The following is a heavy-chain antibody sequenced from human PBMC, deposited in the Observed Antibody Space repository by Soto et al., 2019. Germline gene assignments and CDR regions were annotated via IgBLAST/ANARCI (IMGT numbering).Heavy chain of an antibody. CDR3: AKANRHGGGFQDY. CDR2: ITNSGAGT. V-gene: IGHV3-23*01. Sequence: EVQLLESGGGLVQPGGSLRLYCAASGFTFSTYAMSWVRQAPGKGLEWVSTITNSGAGTYYADSVKGRLTISRDNYKNTLYLQMNSLRAEDTAVYYCAKANRHGGGFQDYWGQGTLVTVSS. CDR1: GFTFSTYA. D-gene: IGHD2-15*01. J-gene: IGHJ4*02.